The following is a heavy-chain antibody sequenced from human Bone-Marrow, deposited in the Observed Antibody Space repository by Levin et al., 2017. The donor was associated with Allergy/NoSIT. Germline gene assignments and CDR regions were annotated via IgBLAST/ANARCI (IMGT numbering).Heavy chain of an antibody. CDR1: GFTFGDYA. CDR2: IRSKAYGGTT. Sequence: PRGSLKISCTASGFTFGDYAMSWFRQAPGKGLEWVGFIRSKAYGGTTEYAASVKGRFTISRDDSKSIAYLQMNSLKTEDTAMYYCTREFGTGWANWGQGTRVTVSS. J-gene: IGHJ4*02. V-gene: IGHV3-49*03. D-gene: IGHD3-10*01. CDR3: TREFGTGWAN.